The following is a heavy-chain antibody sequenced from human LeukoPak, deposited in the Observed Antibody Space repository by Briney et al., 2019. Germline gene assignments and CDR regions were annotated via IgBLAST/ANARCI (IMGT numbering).Heavy chain of an antibody. CDR2: IIAYNGNT. D-gene: IGHD3-3*01. CDR1: GYTFTSYG. J-gene: IGHJ5*01. CDR3: ERVGFLEWLLISSWFDS. Sequence: GASVKVSCKASGYTFTSYGISWVRQAPGQGLEWIGCIIAYNGNTNYAKKLQGRVTITTDTSTSTAYMELRSLRSDDTAVYYCERVGFLEWLLISSWFDSWGQGTLVTVSS. V-gene: IGHV1-18*01.